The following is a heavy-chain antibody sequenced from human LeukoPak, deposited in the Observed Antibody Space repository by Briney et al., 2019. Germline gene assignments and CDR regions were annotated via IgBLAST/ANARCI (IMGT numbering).Heavy chain of an antibody. Sequence: PSQTLSLTCAVSGGSISSGSYPWSWIRQPPGKGLEWIGYIYPRGSTYYNPSLKSRVTISVDWSKNQFSLKLSSVTAADTAVYYCARATTFVGFDPWGQGTLVTVSS. D-gene: IGHD1-1*01. CDR1: GGSISSGSYP. CDR2: IYPRGST. J-gene: IGHJ5*02. CDR3: ARATTFVGFDP. V-gene: IGHV4-30-2*01.